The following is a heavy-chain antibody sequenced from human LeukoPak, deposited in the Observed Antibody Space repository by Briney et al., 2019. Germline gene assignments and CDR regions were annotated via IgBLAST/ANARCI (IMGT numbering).Heavy chain of an antibody. CDR1: AFTFRIYG. D-gene: IGHD3-10*01. Sequence: GGSLRLSCAASAFTFRIYGMRRVGQSRGEEVGWVSAISGSASGHITNYADSVKGRFTISRDNYKNTLYLQMNSLRVEDTAVYYCANHRSAFEFWGQGTLVTVSS. CDR3: ANHRSAFEF. J-gene: IGHJ4*02. V-gene: IGHV3-23*01. CDR2: ISGSASGHIT.